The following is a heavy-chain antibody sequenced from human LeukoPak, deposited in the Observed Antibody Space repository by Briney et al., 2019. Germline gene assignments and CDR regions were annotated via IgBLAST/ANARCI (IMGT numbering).Heavy chain of an antibody. J-gene: IGHJ4*02. CDR1: GFTFSRYW. CDR3: ARGGYFSSGTHDY. V-gene: IGHV3-74*01. CDR2: INSDGSST. D-gene: IGHD3-22*01. Sequence: GGSLRLSCAASGFTFSRYWMDWVRQAPGKGLVWVSRINSDGSSTTYADSVKGRFTISRDNARDTLYLQMNSLRAEDTAVYYCARGGYFSSGTHDYWGQGTLVTVSS.